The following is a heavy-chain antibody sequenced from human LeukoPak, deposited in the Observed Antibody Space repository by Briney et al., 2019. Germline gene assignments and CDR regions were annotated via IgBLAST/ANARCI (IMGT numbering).Heavy chain of an antibody. CDR2: ISSSSSYI. Sequence: GGSLRLSCAASGFTFSSYSMNWVRQAPGKGLEWVSSISSSSSYIYYADSVKGRFTISRDNAKDSLYLQMNSLRAEDTAVYYCAAGYNSGLAYWGQGTLVTVSS. J-gene: IGHJ4*02. V-gene: IGHV3-21*01. D-gene: IGHD5-24*01. CDR1: GFTFSSYS. CDR3: AAGYNSGLAY.